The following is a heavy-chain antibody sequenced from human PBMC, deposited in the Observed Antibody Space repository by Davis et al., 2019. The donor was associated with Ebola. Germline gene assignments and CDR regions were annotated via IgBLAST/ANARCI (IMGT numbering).Heavy chain of an antibody. D-gene: IGHD1-26*01. Sequence: GESLKISCAASGFTFSNYGMHWVRQAPGKGLEWVSVIYSGGSTYYADSVKGRFTISRDNSKNTLYLQMNSLRAEDTAVYYCARDRWDNWFDPWGQGTLVTVSS. V-gene: IGHV3-66*01. CDR3: ARDRWDNWFDP. CDR1: GFTFSNYG. J-gene: IGHJ5*02. CDR2: IYSGGST.